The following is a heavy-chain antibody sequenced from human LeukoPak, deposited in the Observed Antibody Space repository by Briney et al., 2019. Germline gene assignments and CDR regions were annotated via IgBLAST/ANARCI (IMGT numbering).Heavy chain of an antibody. CDR1: GGSISNYY. V-gene: IGHV4-59*01. CDR2: IYYSGTT. CDR3: AKDYGDYSLA. J-gene: IGHJ5*02. Sequence: ASETLSLTCTVSGGSISNYYWSWIRQPPGKGLEWIGYIYYSGTTNYNPSLKSRVTMSVDTSKNHFSLNLSSVTAADTAVYYCAKDYGDYSLAWGQGTLVTVSS. D-gene: IGHD4-17*01.